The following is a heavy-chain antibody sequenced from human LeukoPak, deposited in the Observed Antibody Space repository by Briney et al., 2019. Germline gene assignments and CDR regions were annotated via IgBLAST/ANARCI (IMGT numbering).Heavy chain of an antibody. V-gene: IGHV3-23*01. CDR2: ISGSGGST. CDR3: AKVQYSSGWFPGPYYYYGMDV. Sequence: GGSLRLSCAAPGFTFSSYAMSWVRQAPGKGLEWVSAISGSGGSTYYADSVKGRFTISGDNSKNTLYLQMNSLRAEDTAVYYCAKVQYSSGWFPGPYYYYGMDVWGQGTTVTVSS. J-gene: IGHJ6*02. CDR1: GFTFSSYA. D-gene: IGHD6-19*01.